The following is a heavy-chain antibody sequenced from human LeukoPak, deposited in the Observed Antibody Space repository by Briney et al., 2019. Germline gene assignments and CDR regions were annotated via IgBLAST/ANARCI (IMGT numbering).Heavy chain of an antibody. V-gene: IGHV3-48*01. J-gene: IGHJ4*02. D-gene: IGHD2-2*01. CDR2: ISSSSSTI. CDR1: GFTFSSYS. Sequence: PGGSLRLSCAASGFTFSSYSMNRVRQAPGKGLEWVSYISSSSSTIYYADSVKGRFTISRDNAKNSLYLQMNSLRAEDTAVYYCARDLEGYCSSTSCHQFDYWGQGTLVTVSS. CDR3: ARDLEGYCSSTSCHQFDY.